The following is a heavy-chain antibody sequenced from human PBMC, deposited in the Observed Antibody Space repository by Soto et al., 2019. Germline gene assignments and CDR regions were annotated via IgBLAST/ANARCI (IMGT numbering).Heavy chain of an antibody. CDR2: IYHSGST. J-gene: IGHJ5*02. Sequence: SETLSLTCTVSGGSIRRGSYFWSWIRQHPGRGLEWIGYIYHSGSTYYNPSLKSRVTISVDRSKNQFSLKLSSVTAADTAVYYCARGTGYDFWRGNWFDPWGQGTLVTVSS. CDR1: GGSIRRGSYF. D-gene: IGHD3-3*01. V-gene: IGHV4-30-2*01. CDR3: ARGTGYDFWRGNWFDP.